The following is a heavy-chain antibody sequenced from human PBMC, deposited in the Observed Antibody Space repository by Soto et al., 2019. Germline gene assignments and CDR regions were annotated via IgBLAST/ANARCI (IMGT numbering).Heavy chain of an antibody. CDR3: ARGPLYSGSYFSVDY. CDR1: GGSFSGYY. V-gene: IGHV4-34*01. Sequence: TLSLTCAVYGGSFSGYYWSWIRQPPGKGLEWIGEINHSGSTNYNPSLKSRVTISVDTSKNQFSLKLSSVTAADTAVYYCARGPLYSGSYFSVDYWGQGTLVTVSS. D-gene: IGHD1-26*01. J-gene: IGHJ4*02. CDR2: INHSGST.